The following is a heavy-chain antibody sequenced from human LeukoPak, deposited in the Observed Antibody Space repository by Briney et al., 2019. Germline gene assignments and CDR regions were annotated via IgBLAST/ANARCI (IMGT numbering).Heavy chain of an antibody. D-gene: IGHD1-26*01. J-gene: IGHJ4*02. CDR3: ARSPPQWELPNYFDY. V-gene: IGHV4-59*01. CDR1: GGSISSYY. Sequence: SETLSLTCTVSGGSISSYYWSWIRQPPGKGLEWIGYIYYSGSTNYNPSLKSRVTISVGTSKNQFSLKLSSVTAADTAVYYCARSPPQWELPNYFDYWGQGTLVTVSS. CDR2: IYYSGST.